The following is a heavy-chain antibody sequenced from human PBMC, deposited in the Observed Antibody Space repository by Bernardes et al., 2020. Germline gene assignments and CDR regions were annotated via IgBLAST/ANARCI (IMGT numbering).Heavy chain of an antibody. Sequence: ASVKVSCKASGYTFTGYLMHWVRQAPGQGLEWMGWINPNNGFTRYAQKFQDWVTMTRDTSISTAYMEVSRLSSDDTAVYYCARDRGSSYEMYYFDYWGQGTLVTVSS. V-gene: IGHV1-2*04. J-gene: IGHJ4*02. CDR3: ARDRGSSYEMYYFDY. CDR2: INPNNGFT. CDR1: GYTFTGYL. D-gene: IGHD1-26*01.